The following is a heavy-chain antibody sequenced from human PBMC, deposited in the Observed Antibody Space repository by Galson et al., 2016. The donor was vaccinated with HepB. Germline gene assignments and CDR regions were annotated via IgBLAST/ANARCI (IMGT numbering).Heavy chain of an antibody. CDR1: GYTLSDYY. CDR2: INPNSGGT. V-gene: IGHV1-2*04. CDR3: ARASVSAEYFQY. Sequence: SVKVSCKASGYTLSDYYMHWVRQAPGQGLEWMGCINPNSGGTNYAQKFQGWATMARDTSISTVYMELSSLKSDDTAVYYCARASVSAEYFQYRGRGTLVTVSS. J-gene: IGHJ1*01.